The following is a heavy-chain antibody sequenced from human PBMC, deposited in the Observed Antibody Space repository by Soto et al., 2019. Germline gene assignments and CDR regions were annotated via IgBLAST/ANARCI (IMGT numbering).Heavy chain of an antibody. J-gene: IGHJ4*02. CDR1: GFTFSSYA. V-gene: IGHV3-23*01. CDR3: AKVALLGYCSSTSCPIDY. Sequence: GSLRLSCAASGFTFSSYAMSWVRQAPGKGLEWVSAISGSGGSTYYADSVKGRFTISRDNSKNTLYLQMNSLRAEDTAVYYCAKVALLGYCSSTSCPIDYWGQGTLVTVSS. CDR2: ISGSGGST. D-gene: IGHD2-2*01.